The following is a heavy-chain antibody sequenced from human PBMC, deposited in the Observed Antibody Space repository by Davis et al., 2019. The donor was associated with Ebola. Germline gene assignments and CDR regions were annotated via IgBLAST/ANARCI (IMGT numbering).Heavy chain of an antibody. V-gene: IGHV1-69*13. Sequence: AASVKVSCKASGGTFSSYAISWVRQAPGQGLEWMGGIIPIFGTANYAQKFQGRVTITADESTNTAYMELSSLRSEDTAVYYCARELGFGFDYWGQGTLVTVSS. CDR3: ARELGFGFDY. J-gene: IGHJ4*02. D-gene: IGHD3-10*01. CDR1: GGTFSSYA. CDR2: IIPIFGTA.